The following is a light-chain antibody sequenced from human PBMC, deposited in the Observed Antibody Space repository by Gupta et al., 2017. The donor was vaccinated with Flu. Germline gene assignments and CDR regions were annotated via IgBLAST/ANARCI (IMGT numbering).Light chain of an antibody. CDR3: QQYGSSPGT. J-gene: IGKJ1*01. CDR1: QSVSSIY. Sequence: EIVLTQSPGTLSLSPGERATLSCRASQSVSSIYLAWYQQKPVQAPRLLIYGASSRSTGIPDRFSSSGSGTDFTLTIIRMEHEDFAVYYCQQYGSSPGTFGQGTQVETK. V-gene: IGKV3-20*01. CDR2: GAS.